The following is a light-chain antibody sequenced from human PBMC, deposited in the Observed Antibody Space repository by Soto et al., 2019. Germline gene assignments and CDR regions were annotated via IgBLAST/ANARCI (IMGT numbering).Light chain of an antibody. CDR2: DVS. CDR1: SSDVGGYNY. V-gene: IGLV2-14*01. Sequence: QSVLTQPASVSGSPGQSITISCTGTSSDVGGYNYVSWYQQHPGKAPKLMIYDVSNRPSGVSNRFSGSKSGNTASLTISGLQAEDGADYYCSSYTSSSVVFGGGTQLTVL. CDR3: SSYTSSSVV. J-gene: IGLJ2*01.